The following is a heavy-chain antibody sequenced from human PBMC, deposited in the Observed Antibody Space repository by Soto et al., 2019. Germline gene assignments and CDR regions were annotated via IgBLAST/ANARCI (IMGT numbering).Heavy chain of an antibody. CDR3: ARGYDFVWGSYRSDAVDI. J-gene: IGHJ3*02. CDR2: LNAGNSNR. V-gene: IGHV1-3*01. CDR1: GYTFTNNA. D-gene: IGHD3-16*02. Sequence: GASVKVSCKASGYTFTNNAIHWVRQAPGQRLEWLGWLNAGNSNREYSQKFQGRIIMTKDTSASTAYMELSSLRSEDTAVYYCARGYDFVWGSYRSDAVDIWG.